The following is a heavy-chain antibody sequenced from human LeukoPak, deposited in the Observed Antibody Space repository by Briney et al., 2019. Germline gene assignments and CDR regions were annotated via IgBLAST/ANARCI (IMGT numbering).Heavy chain of an antibody. V-gene: IGHV3-7*02. CDR1: GFTFSSYW. Sequence: GGSLRLSCAASGFTFSSYWMSWVRRAPGKGLEWVANIKQDGSEKYYVDSVKGRFTISRDNAKNSLYLQMNSLRAEDTAVYYCATSYGDYLFDYWGQGTLVTVSS. CDR2: IKQDGSEK. D-gene: IGHD4-17*01. CDR3: ATSYGDYLFDY. J-gene: IGHJ4*02.